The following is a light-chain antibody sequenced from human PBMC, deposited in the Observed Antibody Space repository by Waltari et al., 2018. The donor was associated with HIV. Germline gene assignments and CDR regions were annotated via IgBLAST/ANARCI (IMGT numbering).Light chain of an antibody. CDR2: WAS. CDR1: QSVLYSSNNKNY. CDR3: QQYYNLPWT. J-gene: IGKJ1*01. V-gene: IGKV4-1*01. Sequence: DIVMTQSPDSLAVSLGERATINCKSSQSVLYSSNNKNYLVWYQQRPGQPPKLLMYWASTRESGVPDRFSGSGSGTDFTLTISSLQAEDVAVYYCQQYYNLPWTFGQGTKVEIK.